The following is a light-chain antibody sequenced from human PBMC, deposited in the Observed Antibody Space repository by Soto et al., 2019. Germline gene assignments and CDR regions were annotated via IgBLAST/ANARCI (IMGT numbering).Light chain of an antibody. J-gene: IGKJ1*01. V-gene: IGKV1-5*01. CDR1: QSIGRF. CDR2: HAS. Sequence: DIQMTQSPSTLSASVGDRVTITCRASQSIGRFLAWYQHQPGKAPKLLIYHASTLESGVPSRFSGSGAGTELSPTTRCLQPDVFASYHCHRYNRYSFGQGTKVDIK. CDR3: HRYNRYS.